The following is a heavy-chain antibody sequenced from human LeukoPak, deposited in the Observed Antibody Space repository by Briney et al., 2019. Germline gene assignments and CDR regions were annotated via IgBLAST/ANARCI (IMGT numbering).Heavy chain of an antibody. D-gene: IGHD6-6*01. CDR1: GFTFADYA. V-gene: IGHV3-43D*03. CDR2: ISWDGGST. Sequence: PGGSLRLSCAASGFTFADYAMHWVRQAPGKGLEWVSLISWDGGSTYYADSVKGRFTISRDNSKNSLYLQMNSLRAEDTALYYCAKGTRSSSSGYFDYWGQGTLVTVSS. CDR3: AKGTRSSSSGYFDY. J-gene: IGHJ4*02.